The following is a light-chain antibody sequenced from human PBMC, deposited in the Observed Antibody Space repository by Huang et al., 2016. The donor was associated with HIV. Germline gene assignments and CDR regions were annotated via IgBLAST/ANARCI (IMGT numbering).Light chain of an antibody. CDR1: QDLGSF. J-gene: IGKJ4*01. Sequence: DIQMTQSPSSLSASVGDRVTITCRPSQDLGSFLAWFQHKPGKAPKSLIDAASKLQPGVPSRFSGSGSGTECTLTITSLRPEDFATYFCQQFKTFPLTFGGGTKVETK. CDR3: QQFKTFPLT. V-gene: IGKV1-16*01. CDR2: AAS.